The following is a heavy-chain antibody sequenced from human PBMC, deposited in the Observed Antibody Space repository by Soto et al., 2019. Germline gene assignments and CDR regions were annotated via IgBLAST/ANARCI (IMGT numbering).Heavy chain of an antibody. V-gene: IGHV3-66*01. D-gene: IGHD3-3*01. CDR1: GFIVSGIF. Sequence: EVRLVESGGGLVQPGGSLRLSCAASGFIVSGIFMTWVRQVPGKGPEWVSTLSSDDKTYYADSVRGIFTISRDSSKNTLFLQMNTLRAEDTAVYHCARDIFGGSYDFWHGGQGTLVTVSS. CDR3: ARDIFGGSYDFWH. CDR2: LSSDDKT. J-gene: IGHJ4*02.